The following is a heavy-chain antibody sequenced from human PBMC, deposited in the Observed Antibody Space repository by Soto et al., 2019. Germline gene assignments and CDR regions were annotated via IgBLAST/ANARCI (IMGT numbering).Heavy chain of an antibody. CDR2: IDDGGST. D-gene: IGHD3-10*01. CDR3: VRQGFGNLHGLVDV. Sequence: QVQLQESGPGLVNPSETLSLTCTVSGVSSGNYKWSWIRQSPGKGLEWIGYIDDGGSTSYNPSLKSRVTRSVDTSTRQFPLNLRSVTAADTAVYYCVRQGFGNLHGLVDVWGQGTTVTVSS. J-gene: IGHJ6*02. CDR1: GVSSGNYK. V-gene: IGHV4-59*08.